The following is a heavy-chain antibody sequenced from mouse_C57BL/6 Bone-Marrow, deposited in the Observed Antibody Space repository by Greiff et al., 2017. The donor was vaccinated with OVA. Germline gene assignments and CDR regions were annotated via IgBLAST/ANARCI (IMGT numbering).Heavy chain of an antibody. Sequence: EVQRVESGGDLVKPGGSLKLSCAASGFTFSSYGMSWVRQTPDKRLEWVATISSGGSYTYYPDSVKGRFTISRDNAKNTLYLQMSSLKSEDTAMYYCARLRQLRPFAYWGQGTLVTVSA. CDR3: ARLRQLRPFAY. J-gene: IGHJ3*01. CDR1: GFTFSSYG. D-gene: IGHD3-2*02. V-gene: IGHV5-6*01. CDR2: ISSGGSYT.